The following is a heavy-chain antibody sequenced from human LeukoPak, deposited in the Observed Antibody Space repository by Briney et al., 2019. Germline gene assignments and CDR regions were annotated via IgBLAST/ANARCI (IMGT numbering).Heavy chain of an antibody. Sequence: PGGSLRLSCAASGFTFSTRWMNWVRQAPGKGLEWVANIKSDGSEQFYVDSVKGRFTISRDNAKNSLYLQMNSLRAEDTAVYYCARSHYGDNVWGQGTLVTVSS. J-gene: IGHJ4*02. CDR3: ARSHYGDNV. CDR1: GFTFSTRW. V-gene: IGHV3-7*04. D-gene: IGHD4-17*01. CDR2: IKSDGSEQ.